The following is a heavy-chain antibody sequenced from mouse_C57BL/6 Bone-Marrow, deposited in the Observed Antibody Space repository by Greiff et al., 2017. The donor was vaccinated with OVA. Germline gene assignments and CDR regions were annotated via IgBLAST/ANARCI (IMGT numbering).Heavy chain of an antibody. D-gene: IGHD3-1*01. CDR1: GYSFTGYY. CDR2: INPSTGGT. V-gene: IGHV1-43*01. CDR3: ARDSGYYAMDY. Sequence: EVKVEESGPELVKPGASVKISCKASGYSFTGYYMHWVKQSSEKSLEWIGEINPSTGGTSYNQKFKGKATLTVDKSSSTAYMQLKSLTSEDSAVYYCARDSGYYAMDYWGQGTSVTVSS. J-gene: IGHJ4*01.